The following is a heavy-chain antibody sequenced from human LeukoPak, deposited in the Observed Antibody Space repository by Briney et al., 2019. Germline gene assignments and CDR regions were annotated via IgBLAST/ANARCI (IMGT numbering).Heavy chain of an antibody. Sequence: GSLRLSCAASGITFSSYGMSWVRQAPGKGLEWIGSIYHSGSTYYNPSLKSRVTISVDTSKNQFSLKLSSVTAADTAVYYCARDKGRRGFDYWGQGTLVTVSS. CDR1: GITFSSYG. V-gene: IGHV4-38-2*02. J-gene: IGHJ4*02. CDR3: ARDKGRRGFDY. CDR2: IYHSGST.